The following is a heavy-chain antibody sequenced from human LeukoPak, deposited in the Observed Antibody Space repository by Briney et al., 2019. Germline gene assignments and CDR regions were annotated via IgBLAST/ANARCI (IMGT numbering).Heavy chain of an antibody. CDR2: ISDNGVTR. Sequence: GGSLRLSCAASGFTFSSYVMNWVRQAPGKGLEWVSSISDNGVTRYYADSVKGRFTISRDNSDNTVYLQMNSLRAEDTAVYYCAKRSRFLEWFDYYYYGMDVWGQGTTVTVSS. D-gene: IGHD3-3*01. V-gene: IGHV3-23*01. CDR1: GFTFSSYV. J-gene: IGHJ6*02. CDR3: AKRSRFLEWFDYYYYGMDV.